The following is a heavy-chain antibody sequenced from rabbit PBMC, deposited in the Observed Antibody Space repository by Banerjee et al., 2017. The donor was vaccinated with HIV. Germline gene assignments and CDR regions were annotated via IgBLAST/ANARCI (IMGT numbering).Heavy chain of an antibody. CDR3: ASGYSDIYFNL. CDR2: IGTGSGST. CDR1: GFSFSSGYY. D-gene: IGHD1-1*01. J-gene: IGHJ4*01. V-gene: IGHV1S40*01. Sequence: QSLEESGGGLVKPGASLTLTCKASGFSFSSGYYIPWVRQAPGKGLEWIGCIGTGSGSTYYASWAKGRFTISKTSSTTVTLQMTSLTAADTATYFCASGYSDIYFNLWGPGTLVTVS.